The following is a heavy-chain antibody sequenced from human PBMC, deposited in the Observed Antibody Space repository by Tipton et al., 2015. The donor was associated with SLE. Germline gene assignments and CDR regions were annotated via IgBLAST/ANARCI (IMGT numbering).Heavy chain of an antibody. CDR2: ISGRGSNT. CDR3: ANDVLPAGHDAFDV. D-gene: IGHD2-2*01. V-gene: IGHV3-23*01. J-gene: IGHJ3*01. Sequence: SLRLSCAASGFIFTNYAMSWVRQAPGKGLEWVSGISGRGSNTYYANSVKGRFTVSRDNSKNTLFLQMNSLGAEDTGLYYCANDVLPAGHDAFDVWGQGTVVSVSS. CDR1: GFIFTNYA.